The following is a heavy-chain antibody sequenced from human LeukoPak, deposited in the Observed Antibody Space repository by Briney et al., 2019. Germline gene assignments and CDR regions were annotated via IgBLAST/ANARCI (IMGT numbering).Heavy chain of an antibody. J-gene: IGHJ4*02. CDR1: GGSISSSSYY. CDR2: IYYSGST. CDR3: ARRYCSSTSCPEFDY. V-gene: IGHV4-39*01. Sequence: KPSETLSLTCTVSGGSISSSSYYWGWIRQPPGKGLEWIGSIYYSGSTYYNPSLESRVTISVDTSKNQFSLKLSSVTAADTAVYYCARRYCSSTSCPEFDYWGQGTLVTVSS. D-gene: IGHD2-2*01.